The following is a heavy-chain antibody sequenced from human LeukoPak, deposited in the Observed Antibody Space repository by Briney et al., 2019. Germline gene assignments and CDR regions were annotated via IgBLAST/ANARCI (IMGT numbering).Heavy chain of an antibody. CDR3: AISSGWYYFDY. CDR1: GFTFSDHS. V-gene: IGHV3-72*01. D-gene: IGHD6-19*01. Sequence: GGSLRLSCVGSGFTFSDHSMDWVRQAPGKGLEWVGRSRNKANSYTTPYAASVKGRFTISRDDSKNSLYLQMNSLKTEDTAVYYCAISSGWYYFDYWGQGTLVTISS. J-gene: IGHJ4*02. CDR2: SRNKANSYTT.